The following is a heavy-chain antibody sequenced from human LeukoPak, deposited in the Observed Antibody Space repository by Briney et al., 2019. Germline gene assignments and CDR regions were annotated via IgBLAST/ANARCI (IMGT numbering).Heavy chain of an antibody. CDR1: GFTFSSYA. J-gene: IGHJ6*03. CDR3: ARSGYCSSTSCYHYYYYMDV. CDR2: ISYDGSNK. V-gene: IGHV3-30*04. D-gene: IGHD2-2*01. Sequence: GGSLRLSCAASGFTFSSYAMHWVRQAPGKGLEWVAVISYDGSNKYYADSVKGRFTISRDNSKNTLYLQMNSLRAEDTAVYYCARSGYCSSTSCYHYYYYMDVWGKGTTVTVSS.